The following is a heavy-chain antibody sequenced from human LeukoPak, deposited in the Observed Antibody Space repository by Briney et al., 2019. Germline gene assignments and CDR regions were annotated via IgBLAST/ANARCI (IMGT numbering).Heavy chain of an antibody. Sequence: GSLRLSCAASGFTFSTYEMNWVRQAPGKGLEWVSYISSSGSTIYYADSVKGRFTISRDNAKNSLYLQMNSLRAEDTAVYYCARGPLHVVVPAATWFDPWGQGILVTVSS. CDR2: ISSSGSTI. CDR1: GFTFSTYE. D-gene: IGHD2-2*01. V-gene: IGHV3-48*03. J-gene: IGHJ5*02. CDR3: ARGPLHVVVPAATWFDP.